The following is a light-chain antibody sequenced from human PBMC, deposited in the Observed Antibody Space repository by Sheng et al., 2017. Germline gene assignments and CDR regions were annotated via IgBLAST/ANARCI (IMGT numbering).Light chain of an antibody. CDR2: WAS. CDR3: QQYYTTPLT. Sequence: DIVMTQSPDSLALSLGERATINCKSSQSVLYSSHNKYYLAWYQQKPGQPPKMLIYWASTRKSGVPDRFSGSGSGTDFTLTISSLQAEDVAFYYCQQYYTTPLTFGGGTKVEIK. V-gene: IGKV4-1*01. CDR1: QSVLYSSHNKYY. J-gene: IGKJ4*01.